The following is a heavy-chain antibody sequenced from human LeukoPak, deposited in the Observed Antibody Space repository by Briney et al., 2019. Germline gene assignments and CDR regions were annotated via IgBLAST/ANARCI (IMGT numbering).Heavy chain of an antibody. Sequence: RTGGSLRLSCAASGFTFSSYGMRWVRQAPGKGLEWVAVIWYDGSNKYYADSVKGRFTISRDNSKNTLYLQMNSLRAEDTAVYYCARGLGYGDYSLDYWGQGTLVTVSS. V-gene: IGHV3-33*01. J-gene: IGHJ4*02. D-gene: IGHD4-17*01. CDR1: GFTFSSYG. CDR3: ARGLGYGDYSLDY. CDR2: IWYDGSNK.